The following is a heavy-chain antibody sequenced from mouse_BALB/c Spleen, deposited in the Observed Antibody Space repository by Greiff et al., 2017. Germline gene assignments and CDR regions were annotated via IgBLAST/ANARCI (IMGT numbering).Heavy chain of an antibody. CDR1: GFAFTNYL. V-gene: IGHV1-54*03. D-gene: IGHD4-1*02. Sequence: QVQLKESGAELVRPGTSVKVSCKASGFAFTNYLIEWVKQRPGQGLEWIGVINPGSGGTNYNEKFKGKATLTADKSSSTAYMQLSSLTSDDSAVYFCARGGQLGFAYWGQGTLVTVSA. J-gene: IGHJ3*01. CDR2: INPGSGGT. CDR3: ARGGQLGFAY.